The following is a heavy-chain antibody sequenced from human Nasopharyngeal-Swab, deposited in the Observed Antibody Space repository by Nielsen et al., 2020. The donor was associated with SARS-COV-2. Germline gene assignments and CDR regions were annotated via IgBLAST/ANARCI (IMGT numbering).Heavy chain of an antibody. D-gene: IGHD3-22*01. CDR3: AKRHDLDISGYYSFAY. CDR2: VSPDGSKK. V-gene: IGHV3-30*18. J-gene: IGHJ4*01. Sequence: GESLKISCVGSGFLFTNYAIHWVRQAPGKGLEWVSLVSPDGSKKYYADSVQDRFTISRDNSKNTVYLQMNNLRPEDTAVYYCAKRHDLDISGYYSFAYWGHGTLVTVSP. CDR1: GFLFTNYA.